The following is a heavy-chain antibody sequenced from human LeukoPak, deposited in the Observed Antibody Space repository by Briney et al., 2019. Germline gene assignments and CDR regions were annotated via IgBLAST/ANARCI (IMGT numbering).Heavy chain of an antibody. CDR1: GYTFTGYY. J-gene: IGHJ5*02. CDR2: INPNSGGT. Sequence: ASVKVSCKASGYTFTGYYMHWVRQAPGQGLEWMGRINPNSGGTNYAQKFQGRVTMTRDTSISTAYMELSRLRSDDTAVYYCARNAHPTAYSSSCFPWGQGTLVTVSS. CDR3: ARNAHPTAYSSSCFP. D-gene: IGHD6-13*01. V-gene: IGHV1-2*06.